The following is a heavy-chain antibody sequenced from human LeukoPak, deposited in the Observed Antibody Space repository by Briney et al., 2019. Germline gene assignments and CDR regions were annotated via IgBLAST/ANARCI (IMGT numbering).Heavy chain of an antibody. J-gene: IGHJ4*02. CDR3: AREGGGYSYDLDY. D-gene: IGHD5-18*01. CDR2: ISSSGSTI. CDR1: GFTFSSYE. Sequence: GGSLRLSCAASGFTFSSYEMNWVRQAPGKGLEWVSYISSSGSTIYYADSVKGRFTISRDNAKNSLYLQMNSLRAEDTAVYYCAREGGGYSYDLDYWGQGTLVTVSS. V-gene: IGHV3-48*03.